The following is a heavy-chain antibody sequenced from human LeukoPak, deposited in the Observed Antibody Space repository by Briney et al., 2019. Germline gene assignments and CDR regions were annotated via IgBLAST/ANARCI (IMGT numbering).Heavy chain of an antibody. CDR2: IIPIFGTA. D-gene: IGHD6-13*01. V-gene: IGHV1-69*05. CDR1: GGTFISYA. J-gene: IGHJ4*02. Sequence: SVTVSCKASGGTFISYAISWVRQAPGQGLEWMGGIIPIFGTANYAQKFQGRVTITTDESTSTVYMELSSLRSEDTAVYYCARDNGLFGHSSSLMRFDYWGQGTLVTVSS. CDR3: ARDNGLFGHSSSLMRFDY.